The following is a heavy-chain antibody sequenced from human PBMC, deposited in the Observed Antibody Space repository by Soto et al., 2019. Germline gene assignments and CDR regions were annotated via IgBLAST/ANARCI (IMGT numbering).Heavy chain of an antibody. CDR3: ARDRGVAPPVAGNTHYFYYMDV. CDR1: GYSFTNYG. V-gene: IGHV1-18*01. J-gene: IGHJ6*03. CDR2: ISAYNGNT. Sequence: QDQLVQSGVEVKKPGASVKVSCKASGYSFTNYGITWVRQAPGQGFEWMVWISAYNGNTNYAQKFQGRVTMTTDASTRTAYLELRSLKSDDTAVYYCARDRGVAPPVAGNTHYFYYMDVWGKGTTVTVSS. D-gene: IGHD6-19*01.